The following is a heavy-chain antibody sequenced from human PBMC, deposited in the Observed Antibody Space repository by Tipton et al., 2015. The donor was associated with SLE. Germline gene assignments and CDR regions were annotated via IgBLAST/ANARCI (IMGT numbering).Heavy chain of an antibody. CDR3: ARAPGLERSYYYYYYIDV. D-gene: IGHD1-1*01. CDR1: GGSFSGYY. CDR2: INHSGST. Sequence: TLSLTCALYGGSFSGYYWNWIRQPPGKGLEWIGEINHSGSTNYNPSLKSRVTMSVDTSKNHFSLKLSSVTAADTAVYYCARAPGLERSYYYYYYIDVWDNGTTVTVS. J-gene: IGHJ6*03. V-gene: IGHV4-34*01.